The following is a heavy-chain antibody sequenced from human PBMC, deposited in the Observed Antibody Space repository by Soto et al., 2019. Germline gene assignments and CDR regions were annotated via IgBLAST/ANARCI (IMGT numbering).Heavy chain of an antibody. V-gene: IGHV1-69*12. J-gene: IGHJ2*01. CDR1: GGTFSNYP. D-gene: IGHD5-12*01. Sequence: QVQLVQSGAEVKKPGSSVKVSCKASGGTFSNYPISWVRQAPGQGLEWMGGIIPIFGTVNYAQKIQGRVTTIAYDSTSTAYMEVSMLRSEDTAVYYCARGNLRWLQLRYVDLWGRSALVTVSS. CDR3: ARGNLRWLQLRYVDL. CDR2: IIPIFGTV.